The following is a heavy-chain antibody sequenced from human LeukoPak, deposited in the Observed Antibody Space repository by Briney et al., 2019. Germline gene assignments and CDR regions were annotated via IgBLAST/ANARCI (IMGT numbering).Heavy chain of an antibody. Sequence: YYWSWIRQPPGKGLEWIGYIYYSGSTNYNPSLKRRVTISVETSKNQFSLKLSSVTAADTAVYYCARAYSSGWYPPPYYFDYWGQGTLVTVSS. V-gene: IGHV4-59*01. CDR3: ARAYSSGWYPPPYYFDY. J-gene: IGHJ4*02. CDR1: YY. D-gene: IGHD6-19*01. CDR2: IYYSGST.